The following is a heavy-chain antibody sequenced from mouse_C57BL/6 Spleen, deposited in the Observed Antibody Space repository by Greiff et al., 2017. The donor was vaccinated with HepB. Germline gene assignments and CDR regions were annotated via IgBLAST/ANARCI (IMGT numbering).Heavy chain of an antibody. V-gene: IGHV1-54*01. J-gene: IGHJ1*03. Sequence: QVQLQQSGAELVRPGTSVKVSCKASGYAFTNYLIEWVKQRPGQGLEWIGVINPGSGGTNYNEKFKGKATLTADKSSSTAYMQLSSLTSEDSAVYFCARGGIDYYGSSARYFDVWGTGTTVTVSS. CDR1: GYAFTNYL. D-gene: IGHD1-1*01. CDR3: ARGGIDYYGSSARYFDV. CDR2: INPGSGGT.